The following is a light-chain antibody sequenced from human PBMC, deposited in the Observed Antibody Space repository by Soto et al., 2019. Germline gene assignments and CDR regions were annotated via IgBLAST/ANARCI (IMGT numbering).Light chain of an antibody. CDR1: SSDVGGYNY. V-gene: IGLV2-14*01. J-gene: IGLJ2*01. CDR2: DVS. CDR3: RSYTSSSTVV. Sequence: QSVLTQPASVSGSPGQSITISCTGTSSDVGGYNYVSWYQQHPGKAPKLMIYDVSKRPSGVSNRVSGSKSGNTASLTISVLQAEDEADYYCRSYTSSSTVVFGGGTKLTVL.